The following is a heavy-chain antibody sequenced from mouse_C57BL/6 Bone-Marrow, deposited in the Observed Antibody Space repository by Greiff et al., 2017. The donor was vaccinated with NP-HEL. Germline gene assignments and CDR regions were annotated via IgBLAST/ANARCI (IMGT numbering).Heavy chain of an antibody. D-gene: IGHD1-1*01. V-gene: IGHV3-6*01. CDR3: ASSPHYGSSRSRYWYFDV. Sequence: ESGPGLVKPSQSLSLTCSVTGYSITSGYYWNWIRQFPGNKLEWMGYISYDGSNNYNPSLKNRISITRATSTNQFFLKLHSVTTEDTATYYYASSPHYGSSRSRYWYFDVWGTGTTVTVSS. CDR2: ISYDGSN. J-gene: IGHJ1*03. CDR1: GYSITSGYY.